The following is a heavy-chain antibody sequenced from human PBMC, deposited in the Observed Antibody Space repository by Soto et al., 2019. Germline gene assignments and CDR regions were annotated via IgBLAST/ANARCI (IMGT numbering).Heavy chain of an antibody. V-gene: IGHV1-46*01. J-gene: IGHJ1*01. CDR2: INTSGGNS. Sequence: HLAQSGPEVKRPGASVKISCKASGFIFTDWFMHWVRQAPGQGPEWMGIINTSGGNSIYSQKFPDRVTMTRDTSTSTLYVELSSLTSADTAVYYCAKEGAIPGEVDACGQGTLVTVSS. D-gene: IGHD2-21*01. CDR3: AKEGAIPGEVDA. CDR1: GFIFTDWF.